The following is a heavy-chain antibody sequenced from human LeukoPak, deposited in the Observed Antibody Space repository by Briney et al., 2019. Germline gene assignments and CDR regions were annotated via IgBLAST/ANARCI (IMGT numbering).Heavy chain of an antibody. V-gene: IGHV4-34*01. CDR3: ARVSSLEHFDY. CDR1: GGSFSGYY. CDR2: INHSGST. J-gene: IGHJ4*02. Sequence: SETLSLTCAVYGGSFSGYYWSWIRQPPGKGLEWIGEINHSGSTNYNPSLKSRVTISVDTSKNQFSLKLSSVTAADTAVYYCARVSSLEHFDYWGQGTLVTVSS. D-gene: IGHD3-3*01.